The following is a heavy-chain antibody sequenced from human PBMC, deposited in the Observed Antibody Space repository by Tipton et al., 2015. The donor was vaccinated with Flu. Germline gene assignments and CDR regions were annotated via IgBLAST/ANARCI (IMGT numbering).Heavy chain of an antibody. CDR1: GGSVSSGSYY. V-gene: IGHV4-61*01. CDR3: ARAPDGGDSGGWSFDY. J-gene: IGHJ4*02. Sequence: TLSLTCTVSGGSVSSGSYYWGWIRQPPGKGLEWIGYIYSSGSTKNNPSLKSRFTISVDTSKNQFSLKLNAVTAADTAVYYCARAPDGGDSGGWSFDYWGQGTLVTVSS. CDR2: IYSSGST. D-gene: IGHD2-21*02.